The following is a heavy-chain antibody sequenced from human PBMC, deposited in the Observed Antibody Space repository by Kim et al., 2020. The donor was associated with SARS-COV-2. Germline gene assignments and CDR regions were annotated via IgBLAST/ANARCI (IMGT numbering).Heavy chain of an antibody. V-gene: IGHV3-30*01. CDR2: K. CDR3: AREIVSYYGMDV. D-gene: IGHD1-26*01. Sequence: KYSAASVKGRVTISRDNTKHTLYREMNSLRAEDTAVYYCAREIVSYYGMDVWGQGTTVTVSS. J-gene: IGHJ6*02.